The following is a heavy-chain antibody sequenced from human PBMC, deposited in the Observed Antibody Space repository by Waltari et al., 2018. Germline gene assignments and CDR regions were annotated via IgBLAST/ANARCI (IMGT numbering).Heavy chain of an antibody. J-gene: IGHJ4*02. CDR3: TRDPNDYIWGSYRALDH. CDR2: IRSKTYGGTT. Sequence: EVQLVESGGGLVQPGRSLRLSCTASGFTFGDYAMSWFRQAPGKGLEWVGFIRSKTYGGTTEYAASVKGRFTFSRDDSKSIAYLQMNSLKTEDTAVHYCTRDPNDYIWGSYRALDHWGQGTLVTVSS. V-gene: IGHV3-49*03. CDR1: GFTFGDYA. D-gene: IGHD3-16*02.